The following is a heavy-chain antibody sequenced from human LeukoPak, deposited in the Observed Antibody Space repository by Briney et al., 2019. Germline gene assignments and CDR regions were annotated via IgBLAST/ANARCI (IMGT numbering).Heavy chain of an antibody. Sequence: GRSLRLSCAASGFTFSSYAMHWVRQAPGKGLGWVAVISYDGSNKYYADSVKGRFTISRDNSKNTLYLQMNSLRAEDTAVYYCARELLTGTVDYWGQGTLVTVSS. D-gene: IGHD1-20*01. J-gene: IGHJ4*02. V-gene: IGHV3-30*01. CDR3: ARELLTGTVDY. CDR2: ISYDGSNK. CDR1: GFTFSSYA.